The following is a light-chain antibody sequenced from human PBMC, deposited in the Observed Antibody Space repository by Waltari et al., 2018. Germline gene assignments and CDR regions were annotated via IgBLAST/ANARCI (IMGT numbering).Light chain of an antibody. CDR2: EVN. CDR3: CSFTSTLDV. Sequence: QSALTQPASVSGSPGQSITISCTGTSSDIGRYNYVSWYQQHPGKAPKLKIYEVNNRPSGVSNRFSGSKSGSTASLTISGLQADDEADYYCCSFTSTLDVFGGGTKLTVL. J-gene: IGLJ2*01. CDR1: SSDIGRYNY. V-gene: IGLV2-14*03.